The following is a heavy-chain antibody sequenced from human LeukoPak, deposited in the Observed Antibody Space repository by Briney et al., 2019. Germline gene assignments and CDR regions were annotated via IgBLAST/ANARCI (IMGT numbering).Heavy chain of an antibody. J-gene: IGHJ4*02. D-gene: IGHD3-10*01. CDR2: INPNSGGT. CDR3: ARGSGETADPPLDY. Sequence: GASVKVSCKASGYTFTSYVMNWVRRAPGQGLEWMGWINPNSGGTNYAQKFQGRVTMTRDTSISTAYMELSRLRSDDTAVYYCARGSGETADPPLDYWGQGTLVTVSS. CDR1: GYTFTSYV. V-gene: IGHV1-2*02.